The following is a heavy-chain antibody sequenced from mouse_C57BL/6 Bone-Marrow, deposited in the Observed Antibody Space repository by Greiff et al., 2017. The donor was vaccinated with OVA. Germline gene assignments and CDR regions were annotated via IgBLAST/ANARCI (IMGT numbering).Heavy chain of an antibody. CDR2: IYPGSGST. CDR1: GYTFTSYW. J-gene: IGHJ1*03. D-gene: IGHD2-4*01. Sequence: VKLQQPGAELVKPGASVKMSCKASGYTFTSYWITWVKQRPGQGLEWIGDIYPGSGSTNYNEKFKSKATLTVDTSSSTAYMRLSSLTSEDSAVYYCAILRHWYFDVWGTGTTVTVSS. CDR3: AILRHWYFDV. V-gene: IGHV1-55*01.